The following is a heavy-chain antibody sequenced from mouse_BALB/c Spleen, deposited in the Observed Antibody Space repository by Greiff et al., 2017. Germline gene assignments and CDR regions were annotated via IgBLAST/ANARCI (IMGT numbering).Heavy chain of an antibody. CDR2: IDPANGNT. Sequence: VQLQQSGAELVKPGASVKLSCTASGFNIKDTYMHWVKQRPEQGLEWIGRIDPANGNTKYDPKFKGKATLTADKSSNTAYLELSSLTSEDTAFYYCAMSLQPGQAYWGQGTLVTVSA. D-gene: IGHD4-1*02. CDR3: AMSLQPGQAY. CDR1: GFNIKDTY. J-gene: IGHJ3*01. V-gene: IGHV14-3*02.